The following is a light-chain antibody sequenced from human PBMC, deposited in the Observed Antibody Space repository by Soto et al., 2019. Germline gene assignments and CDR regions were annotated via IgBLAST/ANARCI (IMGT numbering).Light chain of an antibody. V-gene: IGKV3-20*01. CDR1: QSVASTY. Sequence: IVLTQSPATLSVSPGERVTLSCRASQSVASTYLAWYQQRPGQAPRLLISGASTRATGIPARFTGGGSGTDFTLTISRLEPEDFAVYFCQQYGRSPPTFGPGTKLDIK. CDR2: GAS. J-gene: IGKJ2*01. CDR3: QQYGRSPPT.